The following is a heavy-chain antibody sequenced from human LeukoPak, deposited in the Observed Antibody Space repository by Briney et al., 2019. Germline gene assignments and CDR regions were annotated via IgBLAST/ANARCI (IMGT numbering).Heavy chain of an antibody. J-gene: IGHJ4*02. CDR1: GGSISGYY. D-gene: IGHD4-17*01. CDR3: ARGYTDPYDYGDYVDQARSGIFDY. V-gene: IGHV4-59*01. Sequence: PSETLSLTCTVSGGSISGYYWSWIRQPPGKGLEWIAYTYYNGISNYNPSLKSRVIISVDSSKNQFSLKLTSVTAADTAVYYCARGYTDPYDYGDYVDQARSGIFDYWGQGTLVTVSS. CDR2: TYYNGIS.